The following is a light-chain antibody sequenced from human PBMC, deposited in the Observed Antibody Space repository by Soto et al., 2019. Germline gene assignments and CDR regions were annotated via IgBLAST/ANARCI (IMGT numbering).Light chain of an antibody. CDR2: DAS. CDR1: LTISDNY. J-gene: IGKJ1*01. CDR3: QQYSMAPLT. V-gene: IGKV3-20*01. Sequence: EVVVTHSPGALSFRPGERATLSCRASLTISDNYLAWYQQKAGQAPRLVIYDASNRATGIPDRFSASGSGTDFTLTISRLEPEDFAVYYCQQYSMAPLTFGQGTKWIS.